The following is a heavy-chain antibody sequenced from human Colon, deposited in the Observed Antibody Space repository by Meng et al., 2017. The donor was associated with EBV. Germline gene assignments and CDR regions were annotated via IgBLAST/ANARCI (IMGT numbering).Heavy chain of an antibody. CDR1: GYTVTRYP. J-gene: IGHJ4*02. CDR3: GTLKYTSGFYGPAY. D-gene: IGHD6-19*01. Sequence: VQRVESGFELNEPGVSVNVSCKASGYTVTRYPMNWLWQAPGQGLEWMGWISTNTGNPTYGQSFTGRFVFSVDTSVSTAYLQISSLKAEDTAVYYCGTLKYTSGFYGPAYWGQGALVTVSS. CDR2: ISTNTGNP. V-gene: IGHV7-4-1*02.